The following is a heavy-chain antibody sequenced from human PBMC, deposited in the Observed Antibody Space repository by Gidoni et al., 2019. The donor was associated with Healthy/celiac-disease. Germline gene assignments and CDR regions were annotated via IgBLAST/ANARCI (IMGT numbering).Heavy chain of an antibody. J-gene: IGHJ5*02. CDR1: GFTFGDCS. V-gene: IGHV3-49*03. D-gene: IGHD2-15*01. Sequence: EVQLVVSGGGLVEPGRSLRLSCTSSGFTFGDCSLSWFRQAPGKGLEWVGFIRSKGYGGTEEYAASVKGRFTVSRDDSKYIAYLQMRSLKIEDTAVYYCSSASSVVEPAISNWFDPWGQGTLVTVSP. CDR3: SSASSVVEPAISNWFDP. CDR2: IRSKGYGGTE.